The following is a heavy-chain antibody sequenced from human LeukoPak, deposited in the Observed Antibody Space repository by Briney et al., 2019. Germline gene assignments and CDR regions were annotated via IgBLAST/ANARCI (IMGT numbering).Heavy chain of an antibody. V-gene: IGHV3-30*04. CDR3: VRARAGGLDY. J-gene: IGHJ4*02. Sequence: GGSLRLSCAASGFTFRYYAVHWVRQAPGRGLEWVAVLSFDGAHKYYAESVKGRFTISKDNSNNTLFLQMDSLRLEDTALYYCVRARAGGLDYWGQGTLVTVSS. D-gene: IGHD3-16*01. CDR1: GFTFRYYA. CDR2: LSFDGAHK.